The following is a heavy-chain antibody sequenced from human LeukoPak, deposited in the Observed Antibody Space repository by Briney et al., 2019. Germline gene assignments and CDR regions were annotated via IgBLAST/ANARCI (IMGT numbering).Heavy chain of an antibody. CDR2: MYTDGDT. V-gene: IGHV4-4*07. J-gene: IGHJ4*02. Sequence: SETLSLTCDVSGASLIRYWWSWLRQPAGKGLEWVGRMYTDGDTNYNPALKSRVTVSVESSKNLFSLKLISVTEADRAVYYCARAPAGCGGTCRFDSWGQGTLVTVSS. CDR3: ARAPAGCGGTCRFDS. CDR1: GASLIRYW. D-gene: IGHD2-15*01.